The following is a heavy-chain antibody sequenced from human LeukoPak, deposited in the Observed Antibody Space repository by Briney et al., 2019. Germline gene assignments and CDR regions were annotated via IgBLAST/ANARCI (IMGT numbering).Heavy chain of an antibody. CDR1: GYTFTGYY. V-gene: IGHV1-2*02. J-gene: IGHJ4*02. Sequence: ASVKVSCKASGYTFTGYYMHWVRQAPGQGLEWMGWINPNSGGTNYAQKFQGRVTMTRDTSISTAYMELSRLRSDDTAVYYCARVSGHYSGYDYGDDYWGQGTLVTVSS. CDR3: ARVSGHYSGYDYGDDY. CDR2: INPNSGGT. D-gene: IGHD5-12*01.